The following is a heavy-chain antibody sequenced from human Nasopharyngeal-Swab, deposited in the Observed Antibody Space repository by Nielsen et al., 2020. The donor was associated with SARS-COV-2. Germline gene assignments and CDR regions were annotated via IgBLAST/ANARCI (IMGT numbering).Heavy chain of an antibody. CDR3: AKDACSTNCNFEF. CDR1: GFTFDDYA. CDR2: ISWNSGNI. D-gene: IGHD1-1*01. V-gene: IGHV3-9*01. J-gene: IGHJ4*02. Sequence: GGSLRLSCAASGFTFDDYAMHWVRQVPGKGLEWDSRISWNSGNIIYADSVRGRFTISRDNTKKILLLEMNSLRPEDTAFYYCAKDACSTNCNFEFWGQGTLVTVSS.